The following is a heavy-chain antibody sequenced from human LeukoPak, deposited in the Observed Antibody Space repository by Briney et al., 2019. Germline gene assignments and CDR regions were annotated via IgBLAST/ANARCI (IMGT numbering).Heavy chain of an antibody. V-gene: IGHV1-2*02. CDR2: INPNSGGT. D-gene: IGHD6-19*01. J-gene: IGHJ4*02. CDR1: GYTFTDYY. Sequence: ASVKVSCKASGYTFTDYYMHWVRQAPGQGLEWMGWINPNSGGTNYAQKFQGRVTMTRDTSISTAYMELSRLRSDDTAVYYCARLVAVAGTEIDYWGQGTLVTVSS. CDR3: ARLVAVAGTEIDY.